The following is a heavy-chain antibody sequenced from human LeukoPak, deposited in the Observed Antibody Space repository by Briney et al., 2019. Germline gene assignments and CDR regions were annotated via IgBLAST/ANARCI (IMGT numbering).Heavy chain of an antibody. CDR1: GGSISSGSYY. V-gene: IGHV4-61*02. J-gene: IGHJ6*03. Sequence: PSETLSLTCTVSGGSISSGSYYWSWIRQPAGKGLEWIGRIYTSGSTNYNPSLKSRVTISVDTSKNQFSLKLSSVTAADTAVYYCARAYYDFWSGYYSDYYMDVWGKGTTVTVSS. D-gene: IGHD3-3*01. CDR2: IYTSGST. CDR3: ARAYYDFWSGYYSDYYMDV.